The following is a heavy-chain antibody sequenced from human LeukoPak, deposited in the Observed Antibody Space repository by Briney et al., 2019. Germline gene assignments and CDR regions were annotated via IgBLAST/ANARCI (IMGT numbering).Heavy chain of an antibody. V-gene: IGHV3-74*01. CDR1: GFTFSSYW. CDR3: ASAPHGVTGY. CDR2: INGDGSST. D-gene: IGHD4-17*01. J-gene: IGHJ4*02. Sequence: PGGSLRLSCAASGFTFSSYWMHWVRQAPGKGLVWVSRINGDGSSTSYADSVKGRFTISRDNAKNTLYLQMNSLRAEDTAVYYCASAPHGVTGYWGQGPLVTVSS.